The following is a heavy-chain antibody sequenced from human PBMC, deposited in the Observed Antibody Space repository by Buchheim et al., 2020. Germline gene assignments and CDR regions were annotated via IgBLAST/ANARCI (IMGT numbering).Heavy chain of an antibody. V-gene: IGHV1-18*01. J-gene: IGHJ5*02. Sequence: QVQLVQSGAEVKKPGASVKVSCRASGYTFTTYAISWVRQAPGQGLEWMGWISAYNGNTNYAQNLQGRVTMTTDTSTSTAYMELRSLRSDDTAMYYCARDFYYGSGSSYNWFDPWGQGTL. CDR3: ARDFYYGSGSSYNWFDP. CDR2: ISAYNGNT. CDR1: GYTFTTYA. D-gene: IGHD3-10*01.